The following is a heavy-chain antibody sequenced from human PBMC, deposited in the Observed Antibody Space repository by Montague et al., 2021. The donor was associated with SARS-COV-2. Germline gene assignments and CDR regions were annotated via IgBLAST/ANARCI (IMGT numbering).Heavy chain of an antibody. CDR2: IDWDDDK. CDR1: GFSLSTSGMC. CDR3: AREIAAAGPALDY. J-gene: IGHJ4*02. D-gene: IGHD6-13*01. V-gene: IGHV2-70*11. Sequence: PALVKPTQTLTLTCTFSGFSLSTSGMCVSWIRQPPGKALEWLARIDWDDDKYYSTSLKTRLTISKDTSKNQVVLTMTDMDPVDTATYYCAREIAAAGPALDYWGQGTLVTVSS.